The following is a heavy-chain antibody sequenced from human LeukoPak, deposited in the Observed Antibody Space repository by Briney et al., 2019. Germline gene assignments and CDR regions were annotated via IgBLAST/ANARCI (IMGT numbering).Heavy chain of an antibody. Sequence: GGSLRLSCAASGFTVTSNCMSWVRQAPGKGLDGISIIYSAGNTYYADSVRGRFTISRDNLRNTLYLQMNNLRAEDTAVYYCARGRSSWLFYFDNWGQGILVTVSS. CDR2: IYSAGNT. J-gene: IGHJ4*02. CDR3: ARGRSSWLFYFDN. V-gene: IGHV3-53*01. CDR1: GFTVTSNC. D-gene: IGHD6-13*01.